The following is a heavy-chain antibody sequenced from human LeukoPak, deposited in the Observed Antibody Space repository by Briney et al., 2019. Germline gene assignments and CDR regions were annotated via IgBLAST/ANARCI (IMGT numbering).Heavy chain of an antibody. V-gene: IGHV3-21*01. Sequence: GGSLRLSCAAPGFTFSSYSMNWVRQAPGKGLEWVSSISSSSSYIYYADSVKGRFTISRDNAKNSLYLQMNSLRAEDTAVYYCARDENSMAPFDYWGQGTLVTVSS. D-gene: IGHD2-8*01. CDR1: GFTFSSYS. CDR3: ARDENSMAPFDY. CDR2: ISSSSSYI. J-gene: IGHJ4*02.